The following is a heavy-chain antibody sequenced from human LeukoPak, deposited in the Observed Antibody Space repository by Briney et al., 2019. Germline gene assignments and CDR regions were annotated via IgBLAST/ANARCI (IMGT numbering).Heavy chain of an antibody. D-gene: IGHD3-22*01. CDR2: ISAYNGNT. V-gene: IGHV1-18*01. CDR1: GYTLTELS. Sequence: ASVKVSCKVSGYTLTELSMHWVRQAPGQGLEWMGWISAYNGNTNYAQKLQGRVTMTTDTSTSTAYMELRSLRSDDTAVYYCARDWRVSEEIWGTIVVINYFDYWGQGTLVTVSS. J-gene: IGHJ4*02. CDR3: ARDWRVSEEIWGTIVVINYFDY.